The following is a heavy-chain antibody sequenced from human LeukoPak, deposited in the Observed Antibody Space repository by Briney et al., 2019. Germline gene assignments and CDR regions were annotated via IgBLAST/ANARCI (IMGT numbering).Heavy chain of an antibody. CDR2: INHSGST. CDR1: GGSFSVYY. D-gene: IGHD3-10*01. Sequence: PSETLSLTCAVYGGSFSVYYWSWIRQPPGKGLEWIGEINHSGSTNYNPSLKSRATISVDTSKNQFSLKLSSVTAADTAVYYCGRGTTMVRGDGDYYYMDVWGKGTTVTVSS. J-gene: IGHJ6*03. CDR3: GRGTTMVRGDGDYYYMDV. V-gene: IGHV4-34*01.